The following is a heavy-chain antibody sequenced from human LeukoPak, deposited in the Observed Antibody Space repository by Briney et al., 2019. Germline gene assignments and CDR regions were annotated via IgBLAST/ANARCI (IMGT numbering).Heavy chain of an antibody. J-gene: IGHJ4*02. Sequence: SETPSLTCTVSGGSMRSYYWSWIRQPPGKGLELIGYVYYSGTANYNPSLESRVTILVDTSKNQFSLNLSSVTAADTAVYYCARTKSGWYYSDYWGQGTLVSVSS. CDR1: GGSMRSYY. V-gene: IGHV4-59*08. D-gene: IGHD6-19*01. CDR3: ARTKSGWYYSDY. CDR2: VYYSGTA.